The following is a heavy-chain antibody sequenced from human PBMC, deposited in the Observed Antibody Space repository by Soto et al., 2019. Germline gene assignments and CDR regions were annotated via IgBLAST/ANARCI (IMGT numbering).Heavy chain of an antibody. Sequence: GGSLRLSCAASGFTFSDSYMSWIRQAPGKGLEWVSYISSSNSIIYYSDSVKGRFIISRDNAKNSLYLQMNSLRAEDTAVYYCARDLGYYDSSGYFDYWGQGTLVTVSS. CDR2: ISSSNSII. J-gene: IGHJ4*02. V-gene: IGHV3-11*01. CDR3: ARDLGYYDSSGYFDY. D-gene: IGHD3-22*01. CDR1: GFTFSDSY.